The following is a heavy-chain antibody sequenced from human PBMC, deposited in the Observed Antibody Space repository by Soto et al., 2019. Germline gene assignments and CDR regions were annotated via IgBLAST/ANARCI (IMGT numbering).Heavy chain of an antibody. CDR1: GASISSGRYY. Sequence: QVQLQASGPGLVKPSQTLSLTCTVSGASISSGRYYWSWIRQHPGKGLEWIGSIYSSGSTYYNPSLKSRVTISVDTSKNQFSLKLNSVTAAETAVYYCARDPRGDNWFDPWGQGTLVTVSS. D-gene: IGHD3-10*01. J-gene: IGHJ5*02. CDR3: ARDPRGDNWFDP. CDR2: IYSSGST. V-gene: IGHV4-31*03.